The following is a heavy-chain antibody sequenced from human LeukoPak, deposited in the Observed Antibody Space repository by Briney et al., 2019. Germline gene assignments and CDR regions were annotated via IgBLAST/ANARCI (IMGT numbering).Heavy chain of an antibody. V-gene: IGHV4-59*04. D-gene: IGHD1-26*01. CDR1: GFTFSNYA. CDR2: IYYSGST. J-gene: IGHJ4*02. CDR3: AKSGGYGLIDY. Sequence: PGGSLRLSCAASGFTFSNYAMSWIRQPPGKGLEWIGNIYYSGSTYYNESLESRVTISIDTSKNQFSLKLNSVTAADTAMYYCAKSGGYGLIDYWGQGTLVTVSS.